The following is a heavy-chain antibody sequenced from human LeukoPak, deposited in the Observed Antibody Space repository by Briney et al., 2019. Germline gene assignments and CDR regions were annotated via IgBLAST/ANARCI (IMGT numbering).Heavy chain of an antibody. D-gene: IGHD2-8*01. V-gene: IGHV4-34*01. CDR2: INHSGST. CDR1: GGSFSGYY. CDR3: ARVPSNLLAPDY. J-gene: IGHJ4*02. Sequence: PSETLSLTCAVYGGSFSGYYWSWIRQPPGKGLEWIGEINHSGSTYYNPSLKSRVTISVDRSKNQFSLKLSSVTAADTAVYYCARVPSNLLAPDYWGQGTLVTVSS.